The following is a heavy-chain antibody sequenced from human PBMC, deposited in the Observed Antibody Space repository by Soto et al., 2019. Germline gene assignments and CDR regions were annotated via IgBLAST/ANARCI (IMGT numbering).Heavy chain of an antibody. CDR2: IYHSGST. CDR1: GGSISSGGFS. Sequence: QLQLQESGSGLVKPSQTLSLTCAVSGGSISSGGFSWSWIRQPPGKGLESIGYIYHSGSTYYNPSLKTRVTISVDRSKNQFSLKLSSVTAADTAVYYCAGGIAARPLGYWGQGTLVTVSS. D-gene: IGHD6-6*01. J-gene: IGHJ4*02. CDR3: AGGIAARPLGY. V-gene: IGHV4-30-2*01.